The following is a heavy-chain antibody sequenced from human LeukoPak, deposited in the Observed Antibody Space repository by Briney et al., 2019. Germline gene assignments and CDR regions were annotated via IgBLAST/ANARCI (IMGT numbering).Heavy chain of an antibody. J-gene: IGHJ1*01. CDR3: ARAPSEIGGYYPEYFRH. V-gene: IGHV3-74*01. Sequence: GGSLRLSCAASGFTFSSYWMHWVRQAPGKGLLWVSRIKSDGSTNYADSVKGRFTISRDNAKNTVSLQMNSLRAEDTGVYYCARAPSEIGGYYPEYFRHWGQGTLVTVSS. CDR2: IKSDGST. CDR1: GFTFSSYW. D-gene: IGHD3-22*01.